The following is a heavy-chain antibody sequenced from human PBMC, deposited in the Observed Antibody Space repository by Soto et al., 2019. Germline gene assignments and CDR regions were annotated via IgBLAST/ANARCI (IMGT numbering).Heavy chain of an antibody. Sequence: QVQLVESGGGVVQPGRSLRLSCAASGFTFSSYAMHWVRQAPGKGLEWVAVISYDGSNKYYADSVKGRFTISRDNSKNTLYLQMNSLRAEDTAVYYCARGAHGVRITMVRGDLNYFDYWGQGTLVTVSS. J-gene: IGHJ4*02. CDR1: GFTFSSYA. CDR3: ARGAHGVRITMVRGDLNYFDY. D-gene: IGHD3-10*01. V-gene: IGHV3-30-3*01. CDR2: ISYDGSNK.